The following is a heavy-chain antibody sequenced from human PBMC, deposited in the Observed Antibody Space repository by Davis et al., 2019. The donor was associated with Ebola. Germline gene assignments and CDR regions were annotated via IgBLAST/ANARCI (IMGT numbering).Heavy chain of an antibody. CDR1: GGTFSSYA. CDR2: IIPILGIA. V-gene: IGHV1-69*04. Sequence: SVKVSCKASGGTFSSYAISWVRQAPGLGLEWMGRIIPILGIANYAQKFQGRVTMTTDTSTSTAYMELRSLRSDDTAVYYCARDEYCSSTSCYPNWFDPWGQGTLVTVSS. D-gene: IGHD2-2*01. J-gene: IGHJ5*02. CDR3: ARDEYCSSTSCYPNWFDP.